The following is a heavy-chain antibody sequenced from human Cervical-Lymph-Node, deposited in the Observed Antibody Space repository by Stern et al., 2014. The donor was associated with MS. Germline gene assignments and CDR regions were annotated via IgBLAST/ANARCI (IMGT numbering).Heavy chain of an antibody. Sequence: QVTLKESGPVLVKPTETLTLTCTVSGFSLSNARMGVSWIRQPPGKALEWLAHNFSNDEKSYSTSLKSRLTISKDNSKSQVVLTMTNMDPVDTATYYCARIRGSGWFLHWFDPWGQGTLVTVSS. CDR1: GFSLSNARMG. J-gene: IGHJ5*02. D-gene: IGHD6-19*01. V-gene: IGHV2-26*01. CDR2: NFSNDEK. CDR3: ARIRGSGWFLHWFDP.